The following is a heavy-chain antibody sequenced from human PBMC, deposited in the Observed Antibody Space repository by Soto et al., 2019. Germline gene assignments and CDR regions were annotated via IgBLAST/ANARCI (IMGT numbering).Heavy chain of an antibody. CDR1: GGSISSGGYS. CDR3: ARGPYGDYAYYYGMDV. J-gene: IGHJ6*02. V-gene: IGHV4-30-2*01. Sequence: PSETLSLTCAVSGGSISSGGYSWSWIRQPPGKGLEWIGYIYHSGSTYYNPSLKSRVTISVDRSKNQFSLKLSSVTAADTAVYYCARGPYGDYAYYYGMDVWGQGTTVTVSS. CDR2: IYHSGST. D-gene: IGHD4-17*01.